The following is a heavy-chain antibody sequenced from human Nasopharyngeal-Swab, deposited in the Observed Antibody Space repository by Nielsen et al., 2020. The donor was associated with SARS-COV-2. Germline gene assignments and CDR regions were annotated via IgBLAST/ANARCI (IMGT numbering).Heavy chain of an antibody. J-gene: IGHJ6*02. CDR2: INHNERT. Sequence: GSLRLSCPVSGGSFNGFYWNWIRQPPGKGLEWIGDINHNERTNYNPSLKSRVTMSVDTSTNQVSLKLNSLTATDTAVYYCARAGRVGDAYTGLDVWGQGTTVTVSS. D-gene: IGHD5-24*01. CDR1: GGSFNGFY. V-gene: IGHV4-34*01. CDR3: ARAGRVGDAYTGLDV.